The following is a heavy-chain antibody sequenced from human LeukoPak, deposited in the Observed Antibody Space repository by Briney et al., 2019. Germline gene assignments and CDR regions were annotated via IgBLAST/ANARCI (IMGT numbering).Heavy chain of an antibody. CDR2: INHSGST. CDR1: GGSFSGYY. CDR3: ASPSSGWYSN. J-gene: IGHJ4*02. V-gene: IGHV4-34*01. Sequence: SETLSLTCAVYGGSFSGYYWSWIRQPPGKGLEWIGEINHSGSTNYNPSLKSRVTISVDTSKNQFSLKLSSVTAADTAVYYCASPSSGWYSNWGQGTLVSVPS. D-gene: IGHD6-19*01.